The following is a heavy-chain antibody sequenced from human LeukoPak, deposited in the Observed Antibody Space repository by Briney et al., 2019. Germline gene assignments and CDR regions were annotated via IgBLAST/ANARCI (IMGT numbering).Heavy chain of an antibody. CDR3: AGVREGYKYYFDY. Sequence: GESLKISCKGSGYSLTSYWLGWVRQMPGKGLEWMGIIYPGDSDTKYSPSFQGQVTISADKSISTAYLQWSSLKASDSAMYYFAGVREGYKYYFDYWGQGTLVTVSS. D-gene: IGHD5-24*01. J-gene: IGHJ4*02. V-gene: IGHV5-51*01. CDR2: IYPGDSDT. CDR1: GYSLTSYW.